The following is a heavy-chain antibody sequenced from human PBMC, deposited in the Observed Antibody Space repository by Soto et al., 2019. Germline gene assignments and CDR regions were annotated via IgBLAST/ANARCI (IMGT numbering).Heavy chain of an antibody. CDR3: ARGSRGGQLTFDY. V-gene: IGHV3-21*01. CDR1: GFTFSSYA. D-gene: IGHD6-13*01. CDR2: ISGSSSYI. Sequence: GGSLRLSCAASGFTFSSYAMSWVRQAPGKGLEWVSAISGSSSYIYYADSVKGRFTISRDNAKNSLYLQMNSLRAEDTAVYYCARGSRGGQLTFDYWGQGTLVTVSS. J-gene: IGHJ4*02.